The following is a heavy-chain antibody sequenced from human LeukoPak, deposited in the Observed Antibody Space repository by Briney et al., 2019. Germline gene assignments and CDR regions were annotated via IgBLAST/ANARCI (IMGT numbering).Heavy chain of an antibody. CDR1: GYSFTSYW. D-gene: IGHD3-22*01. CDR2: IYPGDSDT. CDR3: ARHADYVVVVTPPDY. J-gene: IGHJ4*02. Sequence: GESLKISCKGSGYSFTSYWIGWMRQMPGKGLEWMGIIYPGDSDTRYSPSFQGQVTISADKSISTAYLQWSSLKASDTAMYYCARHADYVVVVTPPDYWGQGTLVTVSS. V-gene: IGHV5-51*01.